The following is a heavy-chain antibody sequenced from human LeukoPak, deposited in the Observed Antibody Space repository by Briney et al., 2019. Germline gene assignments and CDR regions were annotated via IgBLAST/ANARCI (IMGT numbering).Heavy chain of an antibody. CDR3: ARDTVTIYYYYMDV. V-gene: IGHV3-7*01. CDR2: IKQDGSEK. J-gene: IGHJ6*03. Sequence: PGGSLRLSCAASGFTFSSYWMSWVRQAPGKGLEWVANIKQDGSEKYYVVSVKGRFTISRDNAKNSLYLQMNSLRAEDTAVYYCARDTVTIYYYYMDVWGKGTTVTVSS. CDR1: GFTFSSYW. D-gene: IGHD4-11*01.